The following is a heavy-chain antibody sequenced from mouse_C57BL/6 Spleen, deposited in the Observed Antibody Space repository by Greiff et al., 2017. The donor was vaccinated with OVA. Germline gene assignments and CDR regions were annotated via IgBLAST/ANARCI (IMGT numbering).Heavy chain of an antibody. CDR3: TDDGPAWFAY. V-gene: IGHV1-15*01. CDR1: GYTFTDYE. D-gene: IGHD2-3*01. CDR2: IDPETGGT. J-gene: IGHJ3*01. Sequence: QVQLQQSGAELVRPGASVTLSCKASGYTFTDYEMHWVKQTPVHGLEWIGAIDPETGGTAYNQKFKGKAILTADKSSSTAYMELRSLTSEDSAVYYCTDDGPAWFAYWGQGTLVTVSA.